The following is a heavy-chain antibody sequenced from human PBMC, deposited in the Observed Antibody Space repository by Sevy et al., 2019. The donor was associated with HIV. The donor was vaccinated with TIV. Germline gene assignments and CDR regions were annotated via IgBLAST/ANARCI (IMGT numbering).Heavy chain of an antibody. D-gene: IGHD7-27*01. Sequence: GGSLRLSCAASGFTFSSYWMSWVRQAPGKGLEWVANIKQDGSEKYYVDSVKGRFTISRVNAKNSLYLQMNSLRAEDTAVYYCARAAGEDAFDIWGQGTMVTVSS. CDR3: ARAAGEDAFDI. V-gene: IGHV3-7*01. J-gene: IGHJ3*02. CDR1: GFTFSSYW. CDR2: IKQDGSEK.